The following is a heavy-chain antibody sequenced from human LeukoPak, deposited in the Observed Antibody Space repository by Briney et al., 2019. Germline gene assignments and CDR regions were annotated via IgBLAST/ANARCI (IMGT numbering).Heavy chain of an antibody. D-gene: IGHD1-14*01. Sequence: GGSLRLSCAASGFALSSHWMTWVRQVPGRGPEWVANVNRDGSETYYLDSVKGRFTVSRDNAKNTLYLQVNNLRAEDTAVYYCARGPNSNRSGLDFWGQGTLLTVSS. J-gene: IGHJ4*02. CDR2: VNRDGSET. CDR3: ARGPNSNRSGLDF. V-gene: IGHV3-7*01. CDR1: GFALSSHW.